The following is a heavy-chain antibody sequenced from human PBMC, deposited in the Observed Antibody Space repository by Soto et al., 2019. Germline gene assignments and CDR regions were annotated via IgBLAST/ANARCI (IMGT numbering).Heavy chain of an antibody. Sequence: SETQSATCTVSGESVSNYFWSWIRQSAGEGLEWIGHVFTTGRTDYDPSLKSRVTMSMDTDKKQFSLRLAAVTTTDTAVYFCARGEDYYEGSGYFIAEYFQYWGQGTPVTVSS. CDR2: VFTTGRT. CDR1: GESVSNYF. V-gene: IGHV4-4*07. CDR3: ARGEDYYEGSGYFIAEYFQY. J-gene: IGHJ1*01. D-gene: IGHD3-22*01.